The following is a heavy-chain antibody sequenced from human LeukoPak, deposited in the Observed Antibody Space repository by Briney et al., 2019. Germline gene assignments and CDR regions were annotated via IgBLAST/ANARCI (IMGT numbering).Heavy chain of an antibody. D-gene: IGHD1-26*01. CDR1: VGSISSGIHY. J-gene: IGHJ5*01. V-gene: IGHV4-61*09. Sequence: PPETLSVTCVGSVGSISSGIHYWSWTRQPAGKGLGWLGHIYTSGSTNYHPPLKARVTIPVDTSKNPSSLKLSSVPAADTAVYYCARGIVGATVWFDSWGEAALVTVSS. CDR3: ARGIVGATVWFDS. CDR2: IYTSGST.